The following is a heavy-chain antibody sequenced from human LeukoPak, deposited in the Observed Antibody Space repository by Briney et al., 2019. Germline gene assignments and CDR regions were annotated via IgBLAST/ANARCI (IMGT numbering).Heavy chain of an antibody. V-gene: IGHV4-39*01. CDR2: IYYSGST. CDR1: GGSLSSSSFY. Sequence: SETLSLTCTVSGGSLSSSSFYWGWVPQPPGKGREWIGSIYYSGSTYYNPSLKSRVTISVDTSKNQFSLKLSSVTAADTAVYYCARLALAGDYMDVWGKGTTVTVSS. CDR3: ARLALAGDYMDV. J-gene: IGHJ6*03.